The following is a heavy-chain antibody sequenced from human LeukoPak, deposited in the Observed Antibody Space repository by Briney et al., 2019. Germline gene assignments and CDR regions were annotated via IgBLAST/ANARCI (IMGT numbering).Heavy chain of an antibody. CDR1: AFTFSSYA. Sequence: GGSLRLSCAASAFTFSSYAMNWVRQAPGKGLEWVSTISGSGGSPYYADSVKGRFTISRDNSKNTLYLQMNSLRAEDTAVYYCAREERDPYDDFWLGYFDYWGQGTLVTVSS. D-gene: IGHD3-3*01. V-gene: IGHV3-23*01. CDR3: AREERDPYDDFWLGYFDY. CDR2: ISGSGGSP. J-gene: IGHJ4*02.